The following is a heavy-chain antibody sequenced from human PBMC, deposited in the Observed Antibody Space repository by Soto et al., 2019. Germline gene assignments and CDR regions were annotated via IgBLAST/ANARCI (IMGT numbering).Heavy chain of an antibody. V-gene: IGHV5-51*01. J-gene: IGHJ1*01. D-gene: IGHD6-19*01. CDR1: GYSFTSYW. Sequence: GESLKISCKGSGYSFTSYWIGWVRQMPGKGLEWMGIIYPGDSDTRYSPSFQGQVTISADKSISTAYLQWSSLKASDTAMYYCARPGGSGWFSAEYFQHWGQGTLVTVSS. CDR3: ARPGGSGWFSAEYFQH. CDR2: IYPGDSDT.